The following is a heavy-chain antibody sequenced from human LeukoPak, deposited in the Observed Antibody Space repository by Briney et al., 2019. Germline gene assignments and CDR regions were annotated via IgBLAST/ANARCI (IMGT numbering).Heavy chain of an antibody. V-gene: IGHV3-74*01. Sequence: PGGSLRLSCAASGFTFSSYWMHWVRQVRGEGLVWVSRINNDGTGTSYADSVKGRFTISRDNAKNTLYLQMNSLRAEDTAVYYCGSVYDFWGQGTLVTVSS. CDR2: INNDGTGT. J-gene: IGHJ4*02. CDR3: GSVYDF. CDR1: GFTFSSYW.